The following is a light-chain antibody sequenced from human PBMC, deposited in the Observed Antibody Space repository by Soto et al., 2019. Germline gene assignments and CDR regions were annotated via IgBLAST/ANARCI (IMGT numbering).Light chain of an antibody. V-gene: IGKV3-11*01. J-gene: IGKJ2*01. CDR1: QSVRRY. CDR2: EAS. CDR3: QQRNNWPPGYT. Sequence: EIVLKQSPATLSLSPGERATLSCRASQSVRRYLAWYQQKPGQAPRLLIYEASNRATGIPARFSGSGSGTDFPLTISSLGPEDFAVYYCQQRNNWPPGYTFGQGTKLEIK.